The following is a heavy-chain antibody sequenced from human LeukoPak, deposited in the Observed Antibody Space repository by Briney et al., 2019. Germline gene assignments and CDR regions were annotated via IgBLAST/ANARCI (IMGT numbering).Heavy chain of an antibody. CDR1: GFTFSSYA. Sequence: GGSQRLSCAASGFTFSSYAMSWVRQAPGKGLEWVSGVSGNGDYTYYADSVKGRFTISRDNSKNTLYLQMNNLRAEDTAVYYCARVLREFFGSGTYVKSLDYWGQGTLVTVSS. D-gene: IGHD3-10*01. J-gene: IGHJ4*02. CDR2: VSGNGDYT. CDR3: ARVLREFFGSGTYVKSLDY. V-gene: IGHV3-23*01.